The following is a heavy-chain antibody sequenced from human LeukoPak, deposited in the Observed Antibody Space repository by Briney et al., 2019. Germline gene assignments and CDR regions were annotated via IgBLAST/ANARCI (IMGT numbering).Heavy chain of an antibody. Sequence: PGGSLRLSCAAPGFTVSSNYMSWVRQAPGKGLEWVSVIYSGGSTYYADSVKGRFTISRDNSKNTLYLQMNSLRAEDTAVYYCARHNPYYYDSSGYLLVDYWGQGTLVTVSS. CDR1: GFTVSSNY. CDR3: ARHNPYYYDSSGYLLVDY. CDR2: IYSGGST. V-gene: IGHV3-53*01. D-gene: IGHD3-22*01. J-gene: IGHJ4*02.